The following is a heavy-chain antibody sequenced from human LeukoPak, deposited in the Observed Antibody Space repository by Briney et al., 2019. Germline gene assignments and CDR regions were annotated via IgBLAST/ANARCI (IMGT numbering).Heavy chain of an antibody. Sequence: PGGSPRLSCAASGFTLSSFGMHWVRQAPGKGLEWMTVISYDGSVIYNADSVKGRFTISRDNSKNTLYLQMDSLRADDTAVYYCAKERSFGPRDFDYWGQGTLVTVSS. CDR3: AKERSFGPRDFDY. J-gene: IGHJ4*02. D-gene: IGHD3-10*01. CDR1: GFTLSSFG. V-gene: IGHV3-30*18. CDR2: ISYDGSVI.